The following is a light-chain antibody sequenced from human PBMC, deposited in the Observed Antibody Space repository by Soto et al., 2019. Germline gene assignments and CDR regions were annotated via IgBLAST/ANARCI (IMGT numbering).Light chain of an antibody. CDR3: GSYTSTDTPFV. CDR2: EVN. J-gene: IGLJ1*01. CDR1: SSDVGSYNL. V-gene: IGLV2-14*02. Sequence: QSALTQPASVSGSPGQSITISCTGTSSDVGSYNLVSWYQQHPGKAPKLMIYEVNNRPSGVSDRFSGSKSGNKASLTISNLEAEDESDYYCGSYTSTDTPFVFGTGTKLTVL.